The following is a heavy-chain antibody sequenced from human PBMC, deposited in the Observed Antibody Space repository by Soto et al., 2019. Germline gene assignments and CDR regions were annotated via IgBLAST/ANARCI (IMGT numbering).Heavy chain of an antibody. D-gene: IGHD6-6*01. J-gene: IGHJ4*02. CDR1: GFNFIGYA. V-gene: IGHV3-23*01. CDR2: ISGSGATT. Sequence: GPLRHSCGASGFNFIGYAMSWVRKAPGRGLEWVSAISGSGATTYYADSVKGRFTFSRDNSKNTLYLQMNSLRAEDTAVYYCAKAYTSSSLRYYFDYWGRGTLVNVSS. CDR3: AKAYTSSSLRYYFDY.